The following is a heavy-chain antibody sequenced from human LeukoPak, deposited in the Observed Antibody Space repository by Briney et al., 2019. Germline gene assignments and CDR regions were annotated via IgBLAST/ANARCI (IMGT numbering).Heavy chain of an antibody. CDR3: ARDQRGYGDSSGASKWIDP. CDR2: ISPYNGNT. J-gene: IGHJ5*02. CDR1: GYTFTSYG. V-gene: IGHV1-18*01. D-gene: IGHD4-17*01. Sequence: ASVKVSCKASGYTFTSYGINWVRQAHGQGLEWVGCISPYNGNTKNAEKIQRRVTITTDTSTSTAYMEFRSLSSDDTAVYYCARDQRGYGDSSGASKWIDPGGQGTVVTVSS.